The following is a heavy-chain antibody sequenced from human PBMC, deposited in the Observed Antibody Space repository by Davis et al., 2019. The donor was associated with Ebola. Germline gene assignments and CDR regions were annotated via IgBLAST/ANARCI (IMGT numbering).Heavy chain of an antibody. CDR2: IYYSGTT. J-gene: IGHJ4*02. V-gene: IGHV4-39*07. Sequence: SETLSLTCTVSGGSISSSSYYWGWIRQPPGKGLEWIGSIYYSGTTYYNPSLKSRVTISGDTSKNQFSLKLSSVTAADTAVYYCAREYLSGYSYGPKYYFDYWGQGTLVTVSS. CDR1: GGSISSSSYY. CDR3: AREYLSGYSYGPKYYFDY. D-gene: IGHD5-18*01.